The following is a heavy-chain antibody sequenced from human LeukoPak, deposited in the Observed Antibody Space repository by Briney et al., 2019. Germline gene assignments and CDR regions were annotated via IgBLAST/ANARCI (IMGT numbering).Heavy chain of an antibody. CDR1: GFTFSSYN. Sequence: GGSLRLSCAASGFTFSSYNMNWVRQAPGQGLEWVSSITSGSSYIYYADSVKGRFTISRDNAKNSLYLQMNSLRAEDTAVYYCAREGGYSGSPTHFGYWGQGTLVTVSS. J-gene: IGHJ4*02. CDR3: AREGGYSGSPTHFGY. CDR2: ITSGSSYI. V-gene: IGHV3-21*01. D-gene: IGHD1-26*01.